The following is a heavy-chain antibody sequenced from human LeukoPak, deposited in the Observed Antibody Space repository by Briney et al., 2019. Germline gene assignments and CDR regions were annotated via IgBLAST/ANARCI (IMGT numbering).Heavy chain of an antibody. CDR1: GFTFSSYW. CDR3: ARAGYVAAFDI. V-gene: IGHV3-7*01. J-gene: IGHJ3*02. Sequence: GGSLRLSCAASGFTFSSYWMTWVRQAPGKGLEWMANIKEDGTKKDYGDSLRGRITISRDNSKNSLSLEMNSLRAEDTAVYYCARAGYVAAFDIWGQGTTVTVSS. CDR2: IKEDGTKK. D-gene: IGHD2-2*01.